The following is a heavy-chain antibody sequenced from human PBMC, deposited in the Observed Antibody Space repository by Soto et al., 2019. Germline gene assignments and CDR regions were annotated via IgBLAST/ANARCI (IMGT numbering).Heavy chain of an antibody. V-gene: IGHV3-48*03. CDR3: AKTRPRSHSYYGMDV. CDR2: NSNSGSSI. CDR1: GCTLSSYG. Sequence: ALRLSGGAAGCTLSSYGMNWRRQGPESRSRWLSYNSNSGSSIYYADSVKGRFTISRDNSKNTLYLQMNSLRAEDTAVYYCAKTRPRSHSYYGMDVWGQGTTVTVSS. D-gene: IGHD6-19*01. J-gene: IGHJ6*02.